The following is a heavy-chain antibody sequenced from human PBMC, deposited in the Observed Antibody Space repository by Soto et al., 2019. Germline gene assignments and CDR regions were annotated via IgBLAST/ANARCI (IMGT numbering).Heavy chain of an antibody. Sequence: QVQLVQSGAEVKKPGSSVKVSCKASGGTFSSYAISWVRQAPGQGLEWMGGIIPIFGTANYAQKFQGRVTITADESTSTAYKELSSLRSEDTAVYYCARENKVVVVTANYYYYYYGMDVWGQGTTVTVSS. CDR2: IIPIFGTA. D-gene: IGHD3-22*01. CDR1: GGTFSSYA. CDR3: ARENKVVVVTANYYYYYYGMDV. V-gene: IGHV1-69*12. J-gene: IGHJ6*02.